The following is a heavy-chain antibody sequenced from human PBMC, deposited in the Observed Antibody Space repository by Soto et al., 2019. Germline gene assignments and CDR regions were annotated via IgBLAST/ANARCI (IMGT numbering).Heavy chain of an antibody. CDR1: GFTFSSYW. J-gene: IGHJ6*02. CDR2: IKQEGSEK. V-gene: IGHV3-7*04. Sequence: PGGSLRLSCAASGFTFSSYWMSWVRQAPGKGLEWVANIKQEGSEKYYVDYVKGRFTISRDNAKNTMYLQMNSLKAEETAVYYCARASRIGGMDVWGQGTTVTVSS. D-gene: IGHD3-22*01. CDR3: ARASRIGGMDV.